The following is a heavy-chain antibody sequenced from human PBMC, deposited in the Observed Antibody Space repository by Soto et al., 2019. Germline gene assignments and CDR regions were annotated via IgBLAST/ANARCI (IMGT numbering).Heavy chain of an antibody. CDR3: ARLQASVPHY. V-gene: IGHV4-39*01. Sequence: QVQLQESGPGLVMPSETLSLTCTVSGDSISGSPYFWGWIRQPPGKRLEWIGSIFYDGYTVYTTSLRSRVAIFVDTSKNQFSLKLTSVAAADTAIYFCARLQASVPHYWGQGILVTVSS. D-gene: IGHD2-21*01. CDR2: IFYDGYT. CDR1: GDSISGSPYF. J-gene: IGHJ4*02.